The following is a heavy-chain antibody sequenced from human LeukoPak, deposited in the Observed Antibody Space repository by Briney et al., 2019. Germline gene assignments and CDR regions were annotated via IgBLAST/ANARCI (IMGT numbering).Heavy chain of an antibody. J-gene: IGHJ6*02. Sequence: ASVKVSCKASGYTFTGYYMHWVRQAPGQGLEWMGRINPNSGGTNYAQKFQGRVTMTRDTSISTAYMELSRLRSDDTAAYYCARGGRDILTGYYTDFYYGMDVWGQGTTVTVSS. V-gene: IGHV1-2*06. D-gene: IGHD3-9*01. CDR2: INPNSGGT. CDR1: GYTFTGYY. CDR3: ARGGRDILTGYYTDFYYGMDV.